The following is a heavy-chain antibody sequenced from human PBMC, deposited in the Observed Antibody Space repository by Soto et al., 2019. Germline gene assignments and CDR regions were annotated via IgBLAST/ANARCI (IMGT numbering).Heavy chain of an antibody. CDR3: ARGTLFGVVRTMYYGMDV. J-gene: IGHJ6*02. V-gene: IGHV3-53*01. CDR1: GFTVSSNY. D-gene: IGHD3-3*01. Sequence: EVQLVESGGGLIQPGGSLRLSCAASGFTVSSNYMSWVRQAPGKGLEWVSVIYSGGSTYYADSVKGRFTISRDNSKNTLYLQINSLRAEDTAVYYCARGTLFGVVRTMYYGMDVWGQGTTVTVSS. CDR2: IYSGGST.